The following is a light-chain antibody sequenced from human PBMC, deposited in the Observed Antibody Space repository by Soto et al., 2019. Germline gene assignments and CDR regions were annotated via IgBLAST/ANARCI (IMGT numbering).Light chain of an antibody. CDR1: QSISSW. CDR2: KAS. CDR3: QEYNSYSIT. Sequence: DNQMNNSPSILSASVGDRVTITCRASQSISSWLAWYQQKPGKAPKLLIYKASSLESGVPSRFSGSGSGTEFTLTISSLQPDDFATYYCQEYNSYSITFGQGTKVDIK. J-gene: IGKJ1*01. V-gene: IGKV1-5*03.